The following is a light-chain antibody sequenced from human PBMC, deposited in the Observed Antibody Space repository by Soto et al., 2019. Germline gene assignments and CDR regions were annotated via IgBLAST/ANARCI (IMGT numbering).Light chain of an antibody. CDR1: QSVISSY. V-gene: IGKV3-20*01. CDR2: GAS. Sequence: EIVITQSPATLSVSPGESVTLSCRASQSVISSYLAWYQQKPGQAPRLLIYGASSRDTGIPDRFSGSGSGTDFTLTISRLEPEDFAVYYCQQCGSSPITFGQGTRLEIK. CDR3: QQCGSSPIT. J-gene: IGKJ5*01.